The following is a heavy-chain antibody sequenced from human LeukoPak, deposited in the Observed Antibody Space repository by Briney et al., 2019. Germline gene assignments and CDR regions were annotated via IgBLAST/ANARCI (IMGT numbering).Heavy chain of an antibody. Sequence: PSQTLSLTCTVSGVSISRAGYYWNWLRQHPERGLEWIGYIYYSGSTYSNPSLKSRVAISLDTSKNQFSLKLSSVTAADTALYYCAREIAASGTNWFDPWGPGTLVTVSS. V-gene: IGHV4-31*03. CDR1: GVSISRAGYY. CDR3: AREIAASGTNWFDP. J-gene: IGHJ5*02. CDR2: IYYSGST. D-gene: IGHD6-13*01.